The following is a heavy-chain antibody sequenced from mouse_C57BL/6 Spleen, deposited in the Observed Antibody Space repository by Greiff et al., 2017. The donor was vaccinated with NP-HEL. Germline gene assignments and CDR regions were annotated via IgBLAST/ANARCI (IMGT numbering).Heavy chain of an antibody. Sequence: EVRLVESEGGLVQPGSSMKLSCTASGFTFSDYYMAWVRQVPEKGLEWVANINYDGSSTYYLDSLKSRFIISRDNAKNILYLQMSSLKSEDTATYYCARDPSNYYGSSYWYFDVWGTGTTVTVSS. J-gene: IGHJ1*03. CDR3: ARDPSNYYGSSYWYFDV. CDR2: INYDGSST. D-gene: IGHD1-1*01. V-gene: IGHV5-16*01. CDR1: GFTFSDYY.